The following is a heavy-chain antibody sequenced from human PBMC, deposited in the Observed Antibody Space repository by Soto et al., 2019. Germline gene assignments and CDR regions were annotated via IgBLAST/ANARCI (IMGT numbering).Heavy chain of an antibody. Sequence: QVQLQESGPGLVKPSQTLSLTCTVSGGSISSGGYYWSWIRQHPGKGLEWIGYIYYSGSTYYNPSLKGPVTISVDTSKNQFSLKLSSVTAADTAVYYCARDGYETYCGGDCYSWGQGTLVTVSS. CDR2: IYYSGST. D-gene: IGHD2-21*01. V-gene: IGHV4-31*01. J-gene: IGHJ5*02. CDR1: GGSISSGGYY. CDR3: ARDGYETYCGGDCYS.